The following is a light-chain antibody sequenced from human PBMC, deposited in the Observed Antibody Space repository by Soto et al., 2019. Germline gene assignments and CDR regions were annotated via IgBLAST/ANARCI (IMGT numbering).Light chain of an antibody. CDR3: QQYNNWPPWT. V-gene: IGKV3-15*01. CDR1: QSVSSN. J-gene: IGKJ1*01. CDR2: GAS. Sequence: ELVMTHSAATLSVSPGERATLSCRASQSVSSNLAWYQQKPGQAPRLLIYGASTRATGIPARFSGSGSGTEFTLTISSLQSEDFAVYYCQQYNNWPPWTFGQGTKVDIK.